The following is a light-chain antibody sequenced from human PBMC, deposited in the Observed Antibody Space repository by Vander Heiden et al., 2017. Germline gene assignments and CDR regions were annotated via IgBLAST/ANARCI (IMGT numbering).Light chain of an antibody. CDR1: SGINVGTYR. V-gene: IGLV5-45*03. CDR3: FIWHNSAWV. CDR2: YRSDSDK. Sequence: QAVLTQPSSLSASLGASASLTCTLRSGINVGTYRIHWYQQKPGSPPQFLLRYRSDSDKQQGSGVSSRFSGFKDAAANAGIFLISGLQSEDEACYYRFIWHNSAWVFGGGTKLTVL. J-gene: IGLJ3*02.